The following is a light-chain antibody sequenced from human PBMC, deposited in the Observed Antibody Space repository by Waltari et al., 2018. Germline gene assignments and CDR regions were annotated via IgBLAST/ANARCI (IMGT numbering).Light chain of an antibody. Sequence: SYELTQAPSVSVSPGQTASIPCSGDNLGATYLNWYQHKPGQSPVLVIYQNSKRRSGIPERFSGSISRKTATLTISAAQAMDEADYYCQAWDSGTVVFGGGTKLTVL. V-gene: IGLV3-1*01. CDR3: QAWDSGTVV. CDR1: NLGATY. CDR2: QNS. J-gene: IGLJ2*01.